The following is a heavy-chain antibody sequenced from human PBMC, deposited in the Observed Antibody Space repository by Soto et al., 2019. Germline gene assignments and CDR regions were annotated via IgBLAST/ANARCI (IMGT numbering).Heavy chain of an antibody. CDR3: ARAPYTSSLSFDP. CDR2: IRSKLHGGTT. V-gene: IGHV3-49*03. D-gene: IGHD2-2*02. Sequence: GGSLRLSCTASGFIFGDYAMSWFRQSPGKGLEWVSFIRSKLHGGTTEYAASVKGRFTISRDDSKSIAYLQMNSLKTEDTAVYYCARAPYTSSLSFDPWGQGTQVTVSS. J-gene: IGHJ5*02. CDR1: GFIFGDYA.